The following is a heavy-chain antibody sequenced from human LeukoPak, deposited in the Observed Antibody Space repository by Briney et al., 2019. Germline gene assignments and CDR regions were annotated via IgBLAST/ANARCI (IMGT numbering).Heavy chain of an antibody. V-gene: IGHV3-48*03. CDR3: AELGITMIGGA. CDR2: ISSSGSTI. D-gene: IGHD3-10*02. J-gene: IGHJ6*04. Sequence: GGSLRLSCAASGFTFSSYEMNWVRQAPGKGLEWVSYISSSGSTIYYADSVKGRFTISRDNAENSLYLQMNSLRAEDTAVYYCAELGITMIGGAWGKGTTVTISS. CDR1: GFTFSSYE.